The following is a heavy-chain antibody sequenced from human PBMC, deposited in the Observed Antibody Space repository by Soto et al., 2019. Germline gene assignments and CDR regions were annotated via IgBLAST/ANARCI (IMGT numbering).Heavy chain of an antibody. CDR3: AKEGKYYDISGYYRPLYY. CDR2: INPSGGST. Sequence: GAAVTVTFLASGYTFTCHYMHWVRQAPGQGLALMGIINPSGGSTSYAQKFQGRVTVTRDTSTSTVYMELSSLRTEDTAVYYCAKEGKYYDISGYYRPLYYWGQGTLVTVYS. D-gene: IGHD3-22*01. J-gene: IGHJ4*02. V-gene: IGHV1-46*01. CDR1: GYTFTCHY.